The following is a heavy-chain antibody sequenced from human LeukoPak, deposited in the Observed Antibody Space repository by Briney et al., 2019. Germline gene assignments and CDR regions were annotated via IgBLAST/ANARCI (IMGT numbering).Heavy chain of an antibody. J-gene: IGHJ6*03. D-gene: IGHD1-1*01. V-gene: IGHV4-59*12. CDR2: IYHSGST. CDR1: GDSISSYN. Sequence: PSETLSLTCTVSGDSISSYNWTWIRQPPGKGLEWIGYIYHSGSTYYNPSLKSRVTISVDRSKNQFSLKLSSVTAADTAVYYCARRVQQSYYYMDVWGKGTTVTVSS. CDR3: ARRVQQSYYYMDV.